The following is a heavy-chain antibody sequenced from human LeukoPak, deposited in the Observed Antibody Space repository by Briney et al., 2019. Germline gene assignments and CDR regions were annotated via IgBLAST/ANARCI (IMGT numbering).Heavy chain of an antibody. CDR3: AKDQPSSGWYYFDY. Sequence: PGGSLRLSCAASGFTFDDYTMHWVRQAPGKGLEWVSLISWDGGSTYYADSVKGRFTISRDNSKNSLYLQMNSLRTEDTALYYCAKDQPSSGWYYFDYWGQGTLVTVSS. D-gene: IGHD6-19*01. J-gene: IGHJ4*02. V-gene: IGHV3-43*01. CDR1: GFTFDDYT. CDR2: ISWDGGST.